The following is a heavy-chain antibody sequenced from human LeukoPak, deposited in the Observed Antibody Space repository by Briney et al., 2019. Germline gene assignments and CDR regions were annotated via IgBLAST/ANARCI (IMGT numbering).Heavy chain of an antibody. V-gene: IGHV5-51*01. CDR3: ARLNRRSGYSSAY. CDR2: IHPGDSDT. Sequence: GESLKISCETSGYSFTNYWIGWVRQMPGKGLEWMGIIHPGDSDTRYSPSFQGHVTISADKSISTAYLQWSSLKASDTAMYYCARLNRRSGYSSAYWGQGTLVTVSS. D-gene: IGHD6-19*01. J-gene: IGHJ4*02. CDR1: GYSFTNYW.